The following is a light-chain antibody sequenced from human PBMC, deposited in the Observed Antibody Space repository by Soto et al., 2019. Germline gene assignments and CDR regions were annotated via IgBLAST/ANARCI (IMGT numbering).Light chain of an antibody. Sequence: QSALTQPASVSGSPGQSITISCTGTSSDGGGYNYVSWYQQHPAKAPKLMIFEVSNRPSGVSNRFSGSKSGNTASLTISGRQAEDEADYDCSSYTSSSTLVVFGGGTKLTVL. CDR3: SSYTSSSTLVV. CDR1: SSDGGGYNY. CDR2: EVS. J-gene: IGLJ2*01. V-gene: IGLV2-14*01.